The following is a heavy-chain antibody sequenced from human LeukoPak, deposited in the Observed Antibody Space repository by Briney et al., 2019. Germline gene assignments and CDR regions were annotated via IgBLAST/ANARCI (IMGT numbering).Heavy chain of an antibody. D-gene: IGHD6-19*01. CDR2: MNPNSGNT. Sequence: ASVKVSCKASGYTFTTYDINWVRQATGQGLEWMEWMNPNSGNTGYTQKFQGRVTMTRNTSISTAYMELRSLRSEDTAVYYCARGRGSGHKENWFDPWGQGTLVTVSS. V-gene: IGHV1-8*01. J-gene: IGHJ5*02. CDR3: ARGRGSGHKENWFDP. CDR1: GYTFTTYD.